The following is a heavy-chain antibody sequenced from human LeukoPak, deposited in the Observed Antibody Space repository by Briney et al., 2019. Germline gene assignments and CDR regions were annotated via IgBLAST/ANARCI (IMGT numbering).Heavy chain of an antibody. CDR2: TTYDGGDK. J-gene: IGHJ4*02. CDR1: GFTFRNYA. Sequence: PGGSLRLSCAASGFTFRNYAMHWVRQAPGKGLEWVAVTTYDGGDKYYADSVKGRFTISRDNSKNTLYLQMNSLRVEDTALYYCAKDRMATNIFKFDFWGQGILVTVPS. CDR3: AKDRMATNIFKFDF. D-gene: IGHD5-24*01. V-gene: IGHV3-30*04.